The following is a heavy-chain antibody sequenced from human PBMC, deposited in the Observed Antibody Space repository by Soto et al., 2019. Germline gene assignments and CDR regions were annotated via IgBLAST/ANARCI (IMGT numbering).Heavy chain of an antibody. CDR1: GFTFRTYG. J-gene: IGHJ4*01. V-gene: IGHV3-23*01. CDR2: ISGSGGER. Sequence: GGSLRVSCAASGFTFRTYGMTWVRQAPGKGLEWVSGISGSGGERYYGDSGEGRFSISRDNSENTLFLQMHSLRAEDTAIYYCAKDTLNDSGSFDYWGHGTLVTVSS. D-gene: IGHD6-19*01. CDR3: AKDTLNDSGSFDY.